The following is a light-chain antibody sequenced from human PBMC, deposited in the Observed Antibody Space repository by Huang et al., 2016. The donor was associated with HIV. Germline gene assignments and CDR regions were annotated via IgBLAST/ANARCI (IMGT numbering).Light chain of an antibody. V-gene: IGKV1-5*03. CDR1: QKINSW. J-gene: IGKJ1*01. CDR2: KAS. Sequence: DILMTQSPSTLSASVGDRVTITCRASQKINSWLAWYQQKPGTPPQLLIHKASSLQKGVPSRFSGGGSGTEFTLTISSLQPDDFATYYCQQYDTYSWTFGQGTKVELK. CDR3: QQYDTYSWT.